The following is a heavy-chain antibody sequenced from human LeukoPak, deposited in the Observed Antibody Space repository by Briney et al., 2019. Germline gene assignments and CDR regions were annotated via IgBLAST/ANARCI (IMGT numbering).Heavy chain of an antibody. D-gene: IGHD2-15*01. CDR2: SGTGGGT. CDR3: AKRVTYSIDS. V-gene: IGHV3-23*01. Sequence: GGSLRLSCAASGFTFNNYAMTWVRQAPGKGLEWVSTSGTGGGTYYADSVKGRFTISRDNSKNTLYLQMDSLRAEDTAIYYCAKRVTYSIDSWGQGTLVTVSS. CDR1: GFTFNNYA. J-gene: IGHJ4*02.